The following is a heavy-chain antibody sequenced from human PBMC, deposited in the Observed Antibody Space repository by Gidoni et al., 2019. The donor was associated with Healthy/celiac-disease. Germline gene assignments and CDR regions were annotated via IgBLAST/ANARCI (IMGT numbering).Heavy chain of an antibody. CDR2: IYYSGST. J-gene: IGHJ4*02. V-gene: IGHV4-39*07. Sequence: QLQLQESGPGLVKPSETLSLTCTVSGGSISSSSYYWGWIRQPPGKGLEWIGSIYYSGSTYYNPSLKSRVTISVDTSKNQFSLKLSSVTAADTAVYYCARDMDSSSWYDYWGQGTLVTVSS. CDR1: GGSISSSSYY. CDR3: ARDMDSSSWYDY. D-gene: IGHD6-13*01.